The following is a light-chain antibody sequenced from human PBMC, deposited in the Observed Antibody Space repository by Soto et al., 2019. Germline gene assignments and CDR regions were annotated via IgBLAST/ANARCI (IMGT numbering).Light chain of an antibody. CDR1: QSVSSN. V-gene: IGKV3-15*01. CDR3: HQYNNWPPWT. CDR2: GAS. J-gene: IGKJ1*01. Sequence: TQSPATLSVSTGERATLSCRASQSVSSNLAWYQQKPGQAPRLLIYGASTRATGIPARFSGSGSGTEFTLTISSLQSEDFAVYYCHQYNNWPPWTFGQGNKV.